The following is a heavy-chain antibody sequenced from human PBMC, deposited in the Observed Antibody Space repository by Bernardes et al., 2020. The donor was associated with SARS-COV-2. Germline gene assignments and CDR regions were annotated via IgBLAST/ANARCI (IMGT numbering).Heavy chain of an antibody. CDR3: TTDLHHYGDLDC. CDR1: RFTVTNPR. V-gene: IGHV3-15*01. J-gene: IGHJ4*02. D-gene: IGHD4-17*01. Sequence: GSPRISIEASRFTVTNPRRSRVHQSPGKWLEWVGRIKGKTDGGTKDYAAPVKGRFTIPRDDSKNTMYLQMNSLKTEDTAVYYCTTDLHHYGDLDCWGQGTLVTVSS. CDR2: IKGKTDGGTK.